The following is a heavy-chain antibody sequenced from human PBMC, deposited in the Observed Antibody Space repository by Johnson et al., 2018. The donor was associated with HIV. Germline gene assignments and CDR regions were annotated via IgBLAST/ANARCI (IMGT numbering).Heavy chain of an antibody. J-gene: IGHJ3*02. CDR2: ISYDGSNK. CDR3: TKMGALGAFDI. CDR1: GFTFSSYA. V-gene: IGHV3-30-3*02. D-gene: IGHD3-16*01. Sequence: VQLVESGGGVVQPGRSLRLSCAASGFTFSSYAMHWVRQAPGKGLEWVAVISYDGSNKYYADSVKGRFTISRDNSKNTLSLQMNSLRAEDTAVYYCTKMGALGAFDIWDQGTMVTVSS.